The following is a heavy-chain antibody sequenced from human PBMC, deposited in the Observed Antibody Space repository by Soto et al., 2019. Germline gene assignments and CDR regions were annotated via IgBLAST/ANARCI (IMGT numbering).Heavy chain of an antibody. Sequence: GSSVKVSCKASGGTFSSYAISWVRQAPGQGLEWMGGIIPIFGTANYAQKFQGRVTITADESTSTAYMELSSLRSEDTAVYYCARGVQRNTAIGPALDYWGQGTLVTVSS. CDR3: ARGVQRNTAIGPALDY. CDR2: IIPIFGTA. CDR1: GGTFSSYA. V-gene: IGHV1-69*13. D-gene: IGHD5-18*01. J-gene: IGHJ4*02.